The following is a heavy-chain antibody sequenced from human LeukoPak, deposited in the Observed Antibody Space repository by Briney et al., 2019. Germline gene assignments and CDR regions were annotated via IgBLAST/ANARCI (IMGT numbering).Heavy chain of an antibody. D-gene: IGHD5-18*01. CDR1: GFTFSNAL. Sequence: GGALRLFCAASGFTFSNALMSWVRQTPGKGLEWVCRIKIKTDGGTTDYAAPVKGRFTISRDDSKNTLYLQMNSLKTEDTAVYYCTTDKLWHFHYWGQGTLVTVS. J-gene: IGHJ4*02. CDR2: IKIKTDGGTT. V-gene: IGHV3-15*01. CDR3: TTDKLWHFHY.